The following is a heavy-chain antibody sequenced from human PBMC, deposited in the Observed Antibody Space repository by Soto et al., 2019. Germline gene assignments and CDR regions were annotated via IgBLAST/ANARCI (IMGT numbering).Heavy chain of an antibody. CDR3: ARVIPGAEAWFGP. D-gene: IGHD2-2*01. CDR1: GYTFTNYG. Sequence: QVQLVQSGGEVKTPGASVKVSCKASGYTFTNYGVTWVRQAPGQGLEWMGWISAYTDNPNYAQKFQGRVTMTIDTSTTTAYMDLRSLTSDDTAVYYCARVIPGAEAWFGPWGQGTLVTVSS. CDR2: ISAYTDNP. J-gene: IGHJ5*02. V-gene: IGHV1-18*01.